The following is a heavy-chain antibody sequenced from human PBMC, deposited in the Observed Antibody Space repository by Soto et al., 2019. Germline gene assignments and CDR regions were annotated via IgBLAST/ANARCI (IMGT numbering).Heavy chain of an antibody. D-gene: IGHD2-8*02. V-gene: IGHV3-7*02. J-gene: IGHJ4*02. CDR2: INPEGSAE. Sequence: EMQLVESGGALVQPGGSLRLSCAASGFTFSSSWMAWVRQAPGKGLEWVANINPEGSAEYYVDSVKGRFTISRDNAKNSLYLQMNSLRLEDTALYYYARHGVWCFDFWDQGTLVSISS. CDR3: ARHGVWCFDF. CDR1: GFTFSSSW.